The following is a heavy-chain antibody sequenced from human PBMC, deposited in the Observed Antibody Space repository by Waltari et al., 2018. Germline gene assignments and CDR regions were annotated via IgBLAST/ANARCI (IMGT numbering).Heavy chain of an antibody. CDR3: TPYCTTTSCFAYYGMDV. D-gene: IGHD2-2*01. CDR2: IKSKTDGGTT. J-gene: IGHJ6*02. Sequence: EVQLVASGGGLVKPGGSLRLPCATSASPCRNPWLTWVRTAPGKGLEWVGRIKSKTDGGTTDYAAPVKGRFTISRDDSKNTLYLEMNSLKTEDTAVYYCTPYCTTTSCFAYYGMDVWGQGTTVTVSS. V-gene: IGHV3-15*01. CDR1: ASPCRNPW.